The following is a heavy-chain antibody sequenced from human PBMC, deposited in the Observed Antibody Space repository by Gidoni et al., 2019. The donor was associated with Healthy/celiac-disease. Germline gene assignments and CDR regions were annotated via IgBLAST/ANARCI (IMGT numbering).Heavy chain of an antibody. V-gene: IGHV3-30-3*01. Sequence: QVQLVESGGGVVQPGRSLSLSGAASGFTFRSYAMPWVRQAPGKGLEWVAGISYDGSNKNYADSVKGRFTISRDNSKNTLYLQMNSLRAEDTAVYYCARDYCTNGVCRKAFDYWGQGTLVTVSS. D-gene: IGHD2-8*01. CDR2: ISYDGSNK. CDR3: ARDYCTNGVCRKAFDY. CDR1: GFTFRSYA. J-gene: IGHJ4*02.